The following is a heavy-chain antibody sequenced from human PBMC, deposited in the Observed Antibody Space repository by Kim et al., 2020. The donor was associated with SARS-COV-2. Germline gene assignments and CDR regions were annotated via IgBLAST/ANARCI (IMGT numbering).Heavy chain of an antibody. J-gene: IGHJ4*02. CDR3: ARGPDY. Sequence: SSSSSYIYYADSVKGRFTISRDNAKNSLYLQMNSLRAEDTAVYYCARGPDYWGQGTLVTVSS. V-gene: IGHV3-21*01. CDR2: SSSSSYI.